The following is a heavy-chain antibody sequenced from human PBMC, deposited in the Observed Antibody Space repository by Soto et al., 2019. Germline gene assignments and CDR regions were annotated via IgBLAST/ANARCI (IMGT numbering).Heavy chain of an antibody. V-gene: IGHV4-61*08. D-gene: IGHD6-13*01. CDR2: IYYSGST. Sequence: SETLSLTCTVSGGSISSGDYYWSWIRQPPGKGLEWIGYIYYSGSTNYNPSLKSRVTISVDTSKNQFSLKLSSVAAADTAVYYCARASGYSSSWDRGWFDPWGQGTLVTVSS. CDR1: GGSISSGDYY. J-gene: IGHJ5*02. CDR3: ARASGYSSSWDRGWFDP.